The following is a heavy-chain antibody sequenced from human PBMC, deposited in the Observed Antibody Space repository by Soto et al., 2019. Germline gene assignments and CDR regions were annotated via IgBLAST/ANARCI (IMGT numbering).Heavy chain of an antibody. V-gene: IGHV1-8*01. CDR1: GYTFTEYD. CDR2: VSPENRNA. D-gene: IGHD4-17*01. CDR3: EVTTGY. J-gene: IGHJ4*02. Sequence: GASVKVSCKTSGYTFTEYDINWVRQAPGQGLEYMGWVSPENRNAGYAPQFRGRVSMTADTSINTDYLELTTLTYEDTAVYYCEVTTGYWGQGTLVTVSS.